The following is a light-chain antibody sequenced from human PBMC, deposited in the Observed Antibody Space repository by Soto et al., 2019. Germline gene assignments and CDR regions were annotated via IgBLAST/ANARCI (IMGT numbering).Light chain of an antibody. J-gene: IGKJ1*01. V-gene: IGKV3-15*01. CDR2: GAS. CDR1: QSVSSN. CDR3: QQFNDWPRT. Sequence: EVVMTQSPGMLSVSPGERDTLSCRASQSVSSNLAWYQQRPGQAPRLLIHGASTRATGVAARFSGSGSGTEFTLTISGLHSEDFAFYYSQQFNDWPRTFGQGTKVEIK.